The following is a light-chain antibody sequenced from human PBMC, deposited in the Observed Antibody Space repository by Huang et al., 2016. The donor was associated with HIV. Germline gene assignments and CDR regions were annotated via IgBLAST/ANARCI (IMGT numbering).Light chain of an antibody. CDR1: RSVSSN. CDR2: GSS. V-gene: IGKV3-15*01. CDR3: QQYNNWLLS. Sequence: IVMTQSPATLSVSPGERVTVSCRANRSVSSNLAWYQQKPGQAPRLLIYGSSPRAPGSPALFSGSGSGTDFSLTISSLQSEDFALYYCQQYNNWLLSFGGGTRVDI. J-gene: IGKJ4*01.